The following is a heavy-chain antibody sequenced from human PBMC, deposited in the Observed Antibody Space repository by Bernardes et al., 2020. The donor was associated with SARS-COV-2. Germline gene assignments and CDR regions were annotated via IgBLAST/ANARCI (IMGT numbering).Heavy chain of an antibody. CDR1: GGSFSGYY. CDR3: ARHRGSSSRLYFRFDP. CDR2: INHSGST. V-gene: IGHV4-34*01. D-gene: IGHD6-6*01. J-gene: IGHJ5*02. Sequence: SETLSLTCAVYGGSFSGYYWSWIRQPPGKGLEWFGEINHSGSTNYNPSLKSRVTISVDTSKNQFSLKLSSVTAADTAVYYCARHRGSSSRLYFRFDPWGQGTLVTVSS.